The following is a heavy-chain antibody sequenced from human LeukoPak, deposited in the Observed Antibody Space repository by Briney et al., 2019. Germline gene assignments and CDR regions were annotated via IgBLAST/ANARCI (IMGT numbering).Heavy chain of an antibody. D-gene: IGHD5-18*01. CDR2: ISGSGGST. J-gene: IGHJ4*02. Sequence: GGSLRLSCAASGFTFSGNAITWVHQAPGKGLKWVSSISGSGGSTYYADSVKGRFTISRDNSKNTVYLQMSSLRAEDTAVYYCAKPRGYSYGEIDYWGQGTLVTVSS. CDR3: AKPRGYSYGEIDY. CDR1: GFTFSGNA. V-gene: IGHV3-23*01.